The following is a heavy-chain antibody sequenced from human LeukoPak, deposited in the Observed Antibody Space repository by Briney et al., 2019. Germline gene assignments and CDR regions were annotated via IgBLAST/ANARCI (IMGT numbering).Heavy chain of an antibody. V-gene: IGHV4-30-4*01. CDR2: IYYSGST. CDR3: ARDRIVARDYYYYGMDV. D-gene: IGHD5-12*01. J-gene: IGHJ6*02. CDR1: GGSISSGDYY. Sequence: SQTLSLTCTVSGGSISSGDYYWSWIRQPPGKGLGWIGYIYYSGSTYYNPSLKSRVTISVDTSKNQFSLKLSSVTAADTAVYYCARDRIVARDYYYYGMDVWGQGTTVTVSS.